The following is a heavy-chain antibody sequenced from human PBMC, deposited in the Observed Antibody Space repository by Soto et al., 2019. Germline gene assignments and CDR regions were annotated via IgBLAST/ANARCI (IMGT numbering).Heavy chain of an antibody. V-gene: IGHV1-69*05. CDR1: GGPFSSYA. CDR2: IIPIFGTA. D-gene: IGHD3-22*01. CDR3: ARDLYDSSVYYSYSVLYYYYGMDV. Sequence: SVKVSCKASGGPFSSYAISWVRQAPGQGLEWMGGIIPIFGTANYAQKFQGRVTITTNESTSTAYMELSSLRSEDTAVYYCARDLYDSSVYYSYSVLYYYYGMDVWGQGTTVTVSS. J-gene: IGHJ6*02.